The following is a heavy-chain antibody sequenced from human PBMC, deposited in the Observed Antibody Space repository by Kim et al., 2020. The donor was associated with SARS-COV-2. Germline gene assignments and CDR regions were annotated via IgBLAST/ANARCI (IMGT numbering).Heavy chain of an antibody. D-gene: IGHD3-16*01. J-gene: IGHJ5*02. CDR1: GFTFSRNS. CDR2: IRDDGTT. CDR3: AGHGGSSS. V-gene: IGHV3-23*01. Sequence: GGSLRLSCAASGFTFSRNSLSWFRQGPGKELEWVSDIRDDGTTYYADSVKGRFIISRDNTRNTAYLQMNSLRAEDTAVYYCAGHGGSSSWGRGTLVTVSS.